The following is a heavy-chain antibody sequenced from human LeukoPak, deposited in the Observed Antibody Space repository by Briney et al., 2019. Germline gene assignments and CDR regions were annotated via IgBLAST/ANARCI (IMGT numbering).Heavy chain of an antibody. CDR1: GGSISSGSYY. CDR2: IQNSGST. CDR3: ARGYGYNSEY. J-gene: IGHJ4*02. Sequence: SQTLSLTCTVSGGSISSGSYYWSWIRQPAGKGLEWIGCIQNSGSTEYNPSLESRVTISVDTSKNQFALKLTSLTAADTAVYYCARGYGYNSEYWGQGTLVTVSP. V-gene: IGHV4-61*02. D-gene: IGHD5-24*01.